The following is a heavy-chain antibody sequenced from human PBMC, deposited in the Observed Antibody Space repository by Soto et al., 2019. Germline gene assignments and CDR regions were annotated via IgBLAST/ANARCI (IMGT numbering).Heavy chain of an antibody. CDR3: ASFQWLAGNDP. D-gene: IGHD6-19*01. CDR2: IKHDGSQK. CDR1: GFAFSDYS. J-gene: IGHJ5*02. V-gene: IGHV3-30-3*01. Sequence: GGSLRLSCAASGFAFSDYSMQWVRQPPGKGLEWVAVIKHDGSQKYYADSVKGRFTITRDTSASTAYMELSSLRSEDTAVYYCASFQWLAGNDPWGQGTLVTVSS.